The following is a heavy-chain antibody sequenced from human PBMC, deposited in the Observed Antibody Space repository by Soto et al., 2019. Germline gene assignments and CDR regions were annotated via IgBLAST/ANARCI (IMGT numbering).Heavy chain of an antibody. Sequence: QVQLQESGPGLVKPSQTLSLTCTVSGGSISSGGYYWSWIRQHAGKGLEWIGYIYYSGSTYYNPSLKSRVTISVDTSKNQFSLKLSSVTAADTAVYYCARDGIREGDSYGPAYWYFDLWGRGTLVTVSS. V-gene: IGHV4-31*03. CDR1: GGSISSGGYY. D-gene: IGHD5-18*01. J-gene: IGHJ2*01. CDR2: IYYSGST. CDR3: ARDGIREGDSYGPAYWYFDL.